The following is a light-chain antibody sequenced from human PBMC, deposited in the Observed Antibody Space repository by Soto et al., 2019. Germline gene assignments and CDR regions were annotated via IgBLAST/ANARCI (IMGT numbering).Light chain of an antibody. Sequence: SVLTQSPGTLSLSPGESVTLSCRAAQPLVSSTLAWYQLTPGQAPRLLIYAASTRAAGVPDRFSGGGSGTDFTLSISRLEPEVFGLYFCHHHGYSPPYSFGQGTKLEI. CDR3: HHHGYSPPYS. J-gene: IGKJ2*03. CDR2: AAS. CDR1: QPLVSST. V-gene: IGKV3-20*01.